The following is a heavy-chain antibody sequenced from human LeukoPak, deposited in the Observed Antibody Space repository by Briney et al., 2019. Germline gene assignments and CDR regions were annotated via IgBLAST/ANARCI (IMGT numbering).Heavy chain of an antibody. CDR1: GFTFSSYG. CDR2: IWYDGSNK. J-gene: IGHJ4*02. CDR3: ARGRYSYGRRGFDY. D-gene: IGHD5-18*01. V-gene: IGHV3-33*01. Sequence: GGSLRLSCAASGFTFSSYGMHWVRQAPGKGLEWVAVIWYDGSNKYYADSVKGRLTISRDNSKNTLYLQMNSLRAEDTAVYYCARGRYSYGRRGFDYWGQGTLVTVSS.